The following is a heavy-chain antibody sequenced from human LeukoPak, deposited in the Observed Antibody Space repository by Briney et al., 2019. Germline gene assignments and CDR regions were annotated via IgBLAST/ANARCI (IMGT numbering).Heavy chain of an antibody. Sequence: SETLSLICAVYGGSLSGYYWSWIRQPPGKGLEWIGEINHSGSTNYNPSLKSRVTISVDTSKNQFSLKLSSVIAADTAVYYCARHGGIYSYGLWGQGTLVTVSS. CDR3: ARHGGIYSYGL. J-gene: IGHJ4*02. D-gene: IGHD5-18*01. CDR1: GGSLSGYY. CDR2: INHSGST. V-gene: IGHV4-34*01.